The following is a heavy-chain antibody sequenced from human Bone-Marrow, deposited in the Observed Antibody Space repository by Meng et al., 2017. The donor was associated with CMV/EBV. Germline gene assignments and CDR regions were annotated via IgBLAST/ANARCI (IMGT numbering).Heavy chain of an antibody. D-gene: IGHD1-26*01. CDR2: MNPNSGNT. CDR1: GYTFTSYD. CDR3: ARDRGATVGCFNY. J-gene: IGHJ4*02. Sequence: ASVKVSCKASGYTFTSYDINWVRQATGQGLEWMGWMNPNSGNTGYAQKFQGRVTMTRNTSISTAYMELSSLRSDDTAVYYCARDRGATVGCFNYWGQGTLVTVSS. V-gene: IGHV1-8*01.